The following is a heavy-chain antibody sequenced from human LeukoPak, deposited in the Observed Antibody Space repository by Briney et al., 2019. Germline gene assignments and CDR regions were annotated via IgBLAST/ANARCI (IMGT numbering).Heavy chain of an antibody. D-gene: IGHD1-26*01. V-gene: IGHV3-74*01. CDR1: GFTFSSYR. Sequence: VGSLRLSCAASGFTFSSYRMHWVRQAPGKGLVWVSNINSDGSKTNYADSVKGRFTISRDNAKNTLSLQMNSLRAEDTAVYYCARFSGSHVPADFWGQGTLVTVSS. J-gene: IGHJ4*02. CDR3: ARFSGSHVPADF. CDR2: INSDGSKT.